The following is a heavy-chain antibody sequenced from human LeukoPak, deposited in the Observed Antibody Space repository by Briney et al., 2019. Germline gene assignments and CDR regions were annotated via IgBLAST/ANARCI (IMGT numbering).Heavy chain of an antibody. Sequence: SETLSLTCIVSGGSISSYYWSWVRQPAGKGLEWIGRIYTSGSTNYNPSLKSRVTMSVDTSKNQFSLKLSSVTAADTAVYYCARAVGATAPHDTFDIWGQGTMVTVSS. V-gene: IGHV4-4*07. J-gene: IGHJ3*02. D-gene: IGHD1-26*01. CDR1: GGSISSYY. CDR2: IYTSGST. CDR3: ARAVGATAPHDTFDI.